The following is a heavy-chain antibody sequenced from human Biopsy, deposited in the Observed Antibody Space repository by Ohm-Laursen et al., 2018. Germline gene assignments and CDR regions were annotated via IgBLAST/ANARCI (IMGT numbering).Heavy chain of an antibody. CDR1: GFTFSDYY. J-gene: IGHJ4*02. V-gene: IGHV3-11*01. D-gene: IGHD3-16*01. CDR2: ISGIGDTT. CDR3: ARDLTWGSYFDS. Sequence: SLRLSCAASGFTFSDYYMSWIRQAPGRGLEWVSHISGIGDTTYYADPVKGRFTISRDNSKNSLYLQMNSLRAEDTAVYYCARDLTWGSYFDSWGQGPLVTVSS.